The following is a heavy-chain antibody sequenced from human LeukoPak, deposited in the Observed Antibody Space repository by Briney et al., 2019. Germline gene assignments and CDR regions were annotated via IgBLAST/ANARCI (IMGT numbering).Heavy chain of an antibody. CDR2: VYYSGST. Sequence: SETLSFTSTVSGGSISSYYWSWIRQPPGKGLEWIGYVYYSGSTNYNPSLKSRVTISVDTSKNQFSLKLSSVTAADTAVYYCASSGFWSGYRFDYWGQGTLVTVSS. D-gene: IGHD3-3*01. CDR3: ASSGFWSGYRFDY. CDR1: GGSISSYY. V-gene: IGHV4-59*01. J-gene: IGHJ4*02.